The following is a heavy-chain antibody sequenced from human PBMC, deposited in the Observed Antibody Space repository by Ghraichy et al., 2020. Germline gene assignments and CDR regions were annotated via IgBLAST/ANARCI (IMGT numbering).Heavy chain of an antibody. J-gene: IGHJ6*02. D-gene: IGHD3-10*01. CDR1: GGSISSGDYC. CDR2: IYYNGSP. V-gene: IGHV4-30-4*01. CDR3: ARDLWHGSGYYGMDV. Sequence: SQTLSLTCTVSGGSISSGDYCWGWVRQPLGKGLEWIGYIYYNGSPYYNPSLKSRLTMSVDTSKNQFSLKLSSVTAADTAVYYCARDLWHGSGYYGMDVWGQGTTVTVSS.